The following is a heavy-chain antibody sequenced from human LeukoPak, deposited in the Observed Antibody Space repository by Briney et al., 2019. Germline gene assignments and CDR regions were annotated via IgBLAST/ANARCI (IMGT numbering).Heavy chain of an antibody. D-gene: IGHD2-21*02. V-gene: IGHV3-30*18. CDR1: GFTFSSYG. CDR3: AKDLEVVVTAILDY. J-gene: IGHJ4*02. Sequence: GGSLRLSCAASGFTFSSYGMHWVRQAPGKGLEWVAVISYDGSNKYYADSVKGRFTISRDNSKNTLCLQMNSLRAEDTAVYYCAKDLEVVVTAILDYWGQGTLVTVSS. CDR2: ISYDGSNK.